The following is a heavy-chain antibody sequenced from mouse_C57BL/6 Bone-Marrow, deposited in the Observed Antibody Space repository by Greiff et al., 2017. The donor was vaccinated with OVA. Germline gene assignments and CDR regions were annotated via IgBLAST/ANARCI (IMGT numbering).Heavy chain of an antibody. Sequence: DVKLVESGPGMVKPSQSLSLTCTVTGYSITSGYDWHWIRHFPGNKLEWMGYISYSGSTNYNPSLKSRISITHDTSKNHFFLKLNSVTTEDTATYYCARAGDSRGAMDYWGQGTSVTVSS. CDR3: ARAGDSRGAMDY. CDR1: GYSITSGYD. J-gene: IGHJ4*01. CDR2: ISYSGST. V-gene: IGHV3-1*01.